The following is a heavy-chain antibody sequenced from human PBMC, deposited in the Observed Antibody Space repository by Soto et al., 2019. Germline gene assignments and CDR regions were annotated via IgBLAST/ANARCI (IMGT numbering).Heavy chain of an antibody. CDR2: IIPIFGTA. J-gene: IGHJ4*02. Sequence: QVQLVQSGAEVKKPGSSVKVSCKASGGTFSSYAISWVRQAPGQGLEWMGGIIPIFGTANYAQKFQGRVTMTADESTSTAYMELSRLRSEDTAVYYCASGHYDILTGYYWPHYFDYWGQGTLVTVSS. D-gene: IGHD3-9*01. CDR3: ASGHYDILTGYYWPHYFDY. V-gene: IGHV1-69*01. CDR1: GGTFSSYA.